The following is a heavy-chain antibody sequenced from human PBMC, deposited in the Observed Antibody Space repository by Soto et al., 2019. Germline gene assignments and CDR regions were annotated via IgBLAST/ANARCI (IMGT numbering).Heavy chain of an antibody. CDR3: ARHMSYDSSGYYFYYFDY. CDR1: GGSISSSSYY. CDR2: IYYSGST. Sequence: LSLTCTVSGGSISSSSYYWGWIRQPPGKGLEWIGSIYYSGSTYYNPSLKSRVTISVDTSKNQFSLKLSSVTTADTAVYYCARHMSYDSSGYYFYYFDYWGQGTLVTVSS. V-gene: IGHV4-39*01. J-gene: IGHJ4*02. D-gene: IGHD3-22*01.